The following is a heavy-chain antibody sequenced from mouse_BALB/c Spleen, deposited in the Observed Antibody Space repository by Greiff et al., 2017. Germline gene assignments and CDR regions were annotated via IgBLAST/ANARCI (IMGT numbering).Heavy chain of an antibody. J-gene: IGHJ4*01. D-gene: IGHD1-1*01. CDR1: GYTFTDYA. CDR2: ISTYYGDA. V-gene: IGHV1S137*01. Sequence: QVQLQQSGAELVRPGVSVKISCKGSGYTFTDYAMHWVKQSHAKSLEWIGVISTYYGDASYNQKFKGKATMTVDKSSSTAYMELSSLTSEDSAVYYGARRGVVGGAMDYWGQGTSVTVSS. CDR3: ARRGVVGGAMDY.